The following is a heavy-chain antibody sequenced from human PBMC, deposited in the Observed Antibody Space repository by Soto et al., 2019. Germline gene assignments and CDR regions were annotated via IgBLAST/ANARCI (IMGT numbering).Heavy chain of an antibody. J-gene: IGHJ4*02. Sequence: SWVRQAPGQGLEWMGRIIPILGIANYAQKFQGRVTITADKSTSTAYMELSSLRSDDTAVYYCAGGDSGSYYIFDYWGQGTLVTVSS. V-gene: IGHV1-69*02. CDR3: AGGDSGSYYIFDY. CDR2: IIPILGIA. D-gene: IGHD1-26*01.